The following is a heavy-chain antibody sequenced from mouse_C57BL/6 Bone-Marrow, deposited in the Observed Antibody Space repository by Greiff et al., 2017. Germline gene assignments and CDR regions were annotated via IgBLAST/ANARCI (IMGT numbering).Heavy chain of an antibody. CDR2: IWGGGST. J-gene: IGHJ4*01. CDR3: AITEGYDDYDGGGLYAMDY. D-gene: IGHD2-4*01. CDR1: GFSLTSYG. Sequence: QVQLKESGPGLVAPSQSLSITCTVSGFSLTSYGVDWVRQPPGKGLEWLGVIWGGGSTNYTSALMFRLSISKDNSKSPVFLKMNSLQTDDTAMYYCAITEGYDDYDGGGLYAMDYWGQGTSVTVYS. V-gene: IGHV2-9*01.